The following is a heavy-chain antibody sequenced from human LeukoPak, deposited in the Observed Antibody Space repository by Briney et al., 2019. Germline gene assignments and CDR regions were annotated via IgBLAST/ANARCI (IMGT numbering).Heavy chain of an antibody. D-gene: IGHD2-2*01. CDR2: INHSGST. CDR1: GGSFSGYY. V-gene: IGHV4-34*01. Sequence: SETLSLTCAVYGGSFSGYYWSWIRHPPGKGLEWIGEINHSGSTNYNPSLKSRVTISVDTSKNQFSLKLSSVTAADTAVYYCAIHIVVVPAARKKNWLDPWGQGTLVTVSS. J-gene: IGHJ5*02. CDR3: AIHIVVVPAARKKNWLDP.